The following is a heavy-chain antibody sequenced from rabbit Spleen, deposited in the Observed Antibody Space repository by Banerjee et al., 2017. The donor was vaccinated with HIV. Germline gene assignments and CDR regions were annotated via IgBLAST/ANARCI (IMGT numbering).Heavy chain of an antibody. J-gene: IGHJ6*01. CDR2: IAGISSGFT. CDR3: ARDTGSSFSSYGMDL. CDR1: GFSFSSSDY. V-gene: IGHV1S40*01. D-gene: IGHD8-1*01. Sequence: QSLEESGGDLVKPGASLTLTCTASGFSFSSSDYMCWVRQAPGKGLEWISCIAGISSGFTYSATWAKGRFTCSKTSSTTVTLQMTSLTVADTATYFCARDTGSSFSSYGMDLWGPGTLVTVS.